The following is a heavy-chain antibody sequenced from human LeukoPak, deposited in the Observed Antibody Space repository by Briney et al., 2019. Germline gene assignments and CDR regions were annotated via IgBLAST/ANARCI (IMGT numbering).Heavy chain of an antibody. CDR3: ARVYLERLTAGYFDH. D-gene: IGHD2-8*01. Sequence: PGGSLRLSCAASRFTFSSYAMSWVRQAPGKGLEWVSAISGSGGSTYYADSVKGRFTISRDNSKSTLYLQMNSLRDDDSAAYFCARVYLERLTAGYFDHWGQGTQVTVSP. V-gene: IGHV3-23*01. CDR2: ISGSGGST. J-gene: IGHJ4*02. CDR1: RFTFSSYA.